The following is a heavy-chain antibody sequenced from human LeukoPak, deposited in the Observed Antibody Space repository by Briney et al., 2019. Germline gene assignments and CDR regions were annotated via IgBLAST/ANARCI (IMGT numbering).Heavy chain of an antibody. CDR3: ARTAMGGYYFDY. Sequence: PGGSLRLSCAGSGFTFSSYEMNWVRQAPGKGLEWVSYISSSGSTIYYADSVKGRFTISRDNAKNSLYLQMNSLRAEDTAVYYCARTAMGGYYFDYWGQGTLVTVSS. CDR2: ISSSGSTI. V-gene: IGHV3-48*03. J-gene: IGHJ4*02. D-gene: IGHD5-18*01. CDR1: GFTFSSYE.